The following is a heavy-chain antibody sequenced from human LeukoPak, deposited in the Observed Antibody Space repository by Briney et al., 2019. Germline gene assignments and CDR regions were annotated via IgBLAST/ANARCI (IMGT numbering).Heavy chain of an antibody. V-gene: IGHV3-7*03. CDR2: IKQDGSEK. CDR1: GFTFSSYW. Sequence: GGSLRLSCAASGFTFSSYWMSWVRQAPGKGLEWVANIKQDGSEKYYVDSVKGRFTISRDNSKNTLYLQMNSLRAEDTAVYYCAKVGNPGYYDGSGYWASWFDPWGQGTLVTVSS. J-gene: IGHJ5*02. CDR3: AKVGNPGYYDGSGYWASWFDP. D-gene: IGHD3-22*01.